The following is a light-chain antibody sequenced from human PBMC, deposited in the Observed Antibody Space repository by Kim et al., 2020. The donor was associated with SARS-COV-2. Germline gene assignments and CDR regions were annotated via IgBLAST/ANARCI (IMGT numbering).Light chain of an antibody. CDR1: IRNE. V-gene: IGKV1-6*01. CDR3: LQDSRYPRT. CDR2: AAS. Sequence: IRNELGWYQQKPGKAPKVLIYAASTLQSGVSSRFSGSGSGTDFTLTINSLQPEDFATYYCLQDSRYPRTFGQGTKVDIK. J-gene: IGKJ1*01.